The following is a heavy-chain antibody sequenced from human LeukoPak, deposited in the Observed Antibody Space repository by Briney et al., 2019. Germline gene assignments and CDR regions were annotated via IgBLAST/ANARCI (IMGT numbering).Heavy chain of an antibody. CDR2: ISGSSSTI. D-gene: IGHD6-19*01. CDR3: ARDSSGWYHWFDP. V-gene: IGHV3-48*01. J-gene: IGHJ5*02. Sequence: GGSLRLSCAASGFSFSTYSMNWVRQAPGKGLEWVSYISGSSSTIYYADSVKGRFTISRDNAKNSLYLQMNSLRVEDTAVYYCARDSSGWYHWFDPWGQGTLVTVSS. CDR1: GFSFSTYS.